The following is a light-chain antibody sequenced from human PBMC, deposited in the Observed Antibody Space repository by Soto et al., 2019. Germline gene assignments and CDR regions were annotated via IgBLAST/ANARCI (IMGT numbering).Light chain of an antibody. CDR2: RAS. CDR1: QTITNNY. V-gene: IGKV3-20*01. J-gene: IGKJ5*01. Sequence: EIVLTQSPGTLSLSPGERATLSCRASQTITNNYLAWYQQNPGQAPRLLIYRASSRVTGIPDRFSGSGSGTYFTLTISSLEPEDFPVYYCQQYGSSPITFGQGTRLEIK. CDR3: QQYGSSPIT.